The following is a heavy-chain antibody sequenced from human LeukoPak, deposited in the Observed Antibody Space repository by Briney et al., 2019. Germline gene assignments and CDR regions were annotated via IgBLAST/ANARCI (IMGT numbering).Heavy chain of an antibody. J-gene: IGHJ3*02. CDR3: ARGTGNAFDI. Sequence: SETLSLTCTVSGGSISSGSYDWSWIRQPAGKGLDWIGRVYTTGSTNYKPSLKSRVTIPVDTSKNQFSLKLSSVTAADTAVYYCARGTGNAFDIWGQGTMVTVS. V-gene: IGHV4-61*02. CDR1: GGSISSGSYD. D-gene: IGHD1-14*01. CDR2: VYTTGST.